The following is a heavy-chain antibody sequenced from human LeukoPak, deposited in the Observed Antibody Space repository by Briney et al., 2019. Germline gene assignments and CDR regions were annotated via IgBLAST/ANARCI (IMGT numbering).Heavy chain of an antibody. CDR3: ARGAVAGTLDWFDP. D-gene: IGHD6-19*01. CDR1: GGSVSSGSYY. Sequence: SETLSLTCTVSGGSVSSGSYYWSWIRQPPGKGLEWIGYIYYSGSTNYNPSLKSRVTISVDTSKNQFSLKLSSVTAADTAVYYCARGAVAGTLDWFDPWGQGTLATVSS. V-gene: IGHV4-61*01. CDR2: IYYSGST. J-gene: IGHJ5*02.